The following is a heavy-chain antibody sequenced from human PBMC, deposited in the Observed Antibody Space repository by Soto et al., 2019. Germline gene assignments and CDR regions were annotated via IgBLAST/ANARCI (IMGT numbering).Heavy chain of an antibody. D-gene: IGHD1-7*01. V-gene: IGHV3-30*18. CDR3: AKDMLELRQYYGMDV. CDR1: GFTFSSYG. CDR2: ISYDGSNK. J-gene: IGHJ6*02. Sequence: QVQLVESGGGVVQPGRSLRLSCAASGFTFSSYGMHWVRQAPGKGLEWVAVISYDGSNKYYADSVKGRFTISRDNSKNTLYLQMNSLRAEDTAVYYCAKDMLELRQYYGMDVWGQGTTVTVSS.